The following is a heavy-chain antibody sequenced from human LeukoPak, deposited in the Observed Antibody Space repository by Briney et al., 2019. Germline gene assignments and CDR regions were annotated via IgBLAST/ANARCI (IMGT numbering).Heavy chain of an antibody. J-gene: IGHJ3*02. CDR2: IYYSGTT. CDR3: ARDRSGDNDAFDI. D-gene: IGHD2-21*01. Sequence: NPSETLSLTCTVSGGSISSGDYYWSWIRQPPGKGLEWIGYIYYSGTTYYNPSLKSRVTISVDTSKNQFSLKLSSVTAADTAVYYCARDRSGDNDAFDIWGQGTMVTVSS. V-gene: IGHV4-30-4*01. CDR1: GGSISSGDYY.